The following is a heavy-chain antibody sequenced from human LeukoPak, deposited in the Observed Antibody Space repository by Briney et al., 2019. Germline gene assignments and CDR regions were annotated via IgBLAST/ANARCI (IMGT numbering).Heavy chain of an antibody. D-gene: IGHD4/OR15-4a*01. V-gene: IGHV4-30-4*01. CDR1: GGSINSGDYY. CDR3: ARDKTPEVGTPSMVRAFDI. J-gene: IGHJ3*02. Sequence: SETLSLTCTVSGGSINSGDYYWSWIRQPPGKGLEWIGYIYYSGSTYYNPSLKSRVTISVDTSKNQFSLKLSSVTAADTAVYYCARDKTPEVGTPSMVRAFDIWGQGTMVTVSS. CDR2: IYYSGST.